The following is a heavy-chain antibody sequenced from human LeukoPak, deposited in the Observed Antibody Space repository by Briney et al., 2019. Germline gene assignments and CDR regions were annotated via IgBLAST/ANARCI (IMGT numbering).Heavy chain of an antibody. CDR2: IYRGGDT. D-gene: IGHD7-27*01. V-gene: IGHV3-53*01. CDR1: GFTVSSSY. CDR3: AKTGGPWD. Sequence: LTGGSLRLSCAASGFTVSSSYMSWVRQAPGKGLEWVSVIYRGGDTYYADSVKGRFSISRDNSKNTLHLQMNNPRAEDTAVYYCAKTGGPWDWGQGTLVTVSS. J-gene: IGHJ4*02.